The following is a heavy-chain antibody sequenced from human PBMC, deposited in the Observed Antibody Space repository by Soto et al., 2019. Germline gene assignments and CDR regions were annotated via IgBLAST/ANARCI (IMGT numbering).Heavy chain of an antibody. CDR3: ARDQRYYDFWSGYYGGNYYYGMDV. J-gene: IGHJ6*02. CDR1: GFTFSSYS. Sequence: EVQLVESGGGLVKPGGSLRLSCAASGFTFSSYSMNWVRQAPGKGLEWVSSISSSSSYIYYADSVKGRFTISRDNAKNSLYLQMNNLRAEDTAVYYCARDQRYYDFWSGYYGGNYYYGMDVWGQGTTVTVSS. D-gene: IGHD3-3*01. CDR2: ISSSSSYI. V-gene: IGHV3-21*01.